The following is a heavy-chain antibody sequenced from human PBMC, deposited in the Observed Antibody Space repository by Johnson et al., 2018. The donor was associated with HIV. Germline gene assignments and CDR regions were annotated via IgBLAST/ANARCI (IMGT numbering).Heavy chain of an antibody. Sequence: VQLVESGGGVVRPGGSLRLSCAASGFTFSSYWMSWVRQAPGKGMEWVANIKQDGSEKYYVDSVKGRFTISRDNAKNSLYLQMNSLKTEDTAVYYCAREPEGWAFDIWGQGTMVTVSS. CDR3: AREPEGWAFDI. V-gene: IGHV3-7*04. CDR2: IKQDGSEK. J-gene: IGHJ3*02. CDR1: GFTFSSYW. D-gene: IGHD2-15*01.